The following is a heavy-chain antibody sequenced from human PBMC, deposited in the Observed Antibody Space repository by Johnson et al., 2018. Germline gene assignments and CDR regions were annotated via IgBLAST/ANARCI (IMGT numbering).Heavy chain of an antibody. D-gene: IGHD2-2*01. J-gene: IGHJ3*02. CDR3: AGPAVSGVVEEAFDI. CDR2: IYPGDSDT. Sequence: EVQLLESGAEVKKPGESLKISCKGSGYSFTSYWIGWVRQMPGKGLEWMGIIYPGDSDTRYSPSFQGQVTISADKSISTAYLQWSSLKASDTAMYYCAGPAVSGVVEEAFDIWGQGTMVTVSS. V-gene: IGHV5-51*03. CDR1: GYSFTSYW.